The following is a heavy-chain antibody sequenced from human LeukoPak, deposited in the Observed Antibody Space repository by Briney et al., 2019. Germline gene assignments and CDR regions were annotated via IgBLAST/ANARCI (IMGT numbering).Heavy chain of an antibody. CDR1: GYTFTGYY. J-gene: IGHJ5*02. CDR3: ARDLGDCSSTSCDTDP. CDR2: INPNSGGT. V-gene: IGHV1-2*06. Sequence: ASVKVSCKASGYTFTGYYMHWVRQAPGQGLEWMGRINPNSGGTNYAQKFQGRVTMTRGTSISTAYMELSRLRSDDTAVYYCARDLGDCSSTSCDTDPWGQGTLVTVSS. D-gene: IGHD2-2*01.